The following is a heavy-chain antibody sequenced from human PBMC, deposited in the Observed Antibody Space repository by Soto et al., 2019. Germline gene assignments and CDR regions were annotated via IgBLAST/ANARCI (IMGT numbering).Heavy chain of an antibody. D-gene: IGHD1-7*01. V-gene: IGHV6-1*01. Sequence: QSQTLSLTCAISGDSVSSNSAAWNWIRQSPSRGLEWLGRTYYRSKWYNDYAVSVKSRITINPDTSKNQFSLQLNSVTPEDTAVYYCARFRLELLPSGRYYGMDVWGQGTTVTVSS. J-gene: IGHJ6*02. CDR3: ARFRLELLPSGRYYGMDV. CDR2: TYYRSKWYN. CDR1: GDSVSSNSAA.